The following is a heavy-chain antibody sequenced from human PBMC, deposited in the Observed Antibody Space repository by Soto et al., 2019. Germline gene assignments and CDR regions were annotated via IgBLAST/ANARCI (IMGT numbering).Heavy chain of an antibody. CDR3: ARGRYCLTGRCFPNWFDS. CDR2: IYKSTTT. D-gene: IGHD2-15*01. J-gene: IGHJ5*01. Sequence: RSLTCSVSGDSISTVDYFWAWIRQAPGQALEYIGYIYKSTTTYYNPSFESRVAISLDTSKSQFSLNVTSVTAADTAVYFCARGRYCLTGRCFPNWFDSWGQGTLVTVSS. V-gene: IGHV4-30-4*01. CDR1: GDSISTVDYF.